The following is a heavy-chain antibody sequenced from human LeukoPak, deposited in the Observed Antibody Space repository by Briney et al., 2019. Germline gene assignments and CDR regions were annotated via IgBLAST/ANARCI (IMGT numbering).Heavy chain of an antibody. CDR3: ARDPLANYYYYYMDV. V-gene: IGHV1-18*01. J-gene: IGHJ6*03. CDR2: ISAYNGNT. CDR1: GYTFTSYG. Sequence: VASVKVSCKASGYTFTSYGISWVRQAPGQGLEWMGWISAYNGNTNYAQKLQGRVTMTTDTSTSTAYMELRSLRSDDTAVYYCARDPLANYYYYYMDVWGKGTTVTISS.